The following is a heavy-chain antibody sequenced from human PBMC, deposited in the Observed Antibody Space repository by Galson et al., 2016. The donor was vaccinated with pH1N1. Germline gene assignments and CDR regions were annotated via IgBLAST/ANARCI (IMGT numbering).Heavy chain of an antibody. CDR1: GGSITSDSDF. V-gene: IGHV4-61*02. CDR3: ARESLEWLIISGHRLQLNWFDP. Sequence: TLSLTCTVSGGSITSDSDFWTWIRQPAGKGLEWIGRVSGTGSTNYNPSLKSRVTISIDTSKSQFSLKMASVTAAVTAVYFCARESLEWLIISGHRLQLNWFDPWGQGTMVTVSS. CDR2: VSGTGST. D-gene: IGHD3-3*01. J-gene: IGHJ5*02.